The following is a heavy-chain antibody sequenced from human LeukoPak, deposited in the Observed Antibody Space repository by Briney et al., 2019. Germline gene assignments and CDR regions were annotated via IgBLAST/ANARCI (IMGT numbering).Heavy chain of an antibody. J-gene: IGHJ4*02. CDR1: GFTFDDYA. V-gene: IGHV3-9*01. CDR2: ISWNSGSI. CDR3: AKDRAISSQYEYFDY. D-gene: IGHD6-13*01. Sequence: GRSLRLSCAASGFTFDDYAMHWVRQAPGKGLEWVSGISWNSGSIGYADSVKGRFTISRDNAKNSLYLQMNSLRAEDTALYYCAKDRAISSQYEYFDYWGQGTLVTVSS.